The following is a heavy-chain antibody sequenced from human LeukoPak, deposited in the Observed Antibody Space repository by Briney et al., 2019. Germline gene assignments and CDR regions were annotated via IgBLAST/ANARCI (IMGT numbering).Heavy chain of an antibody. J-gene: IGHJ4*02. CDR3: ARGSGAAAGFNFRGYPLDY. CDR2: IYTSGST. D-gene: IGHD6-13*01. V-gene: IGHV4-4*07. Sequence: PSETLSLTCTVSGGSISSYYWSWIRQPAGKGLEWIGRIYTSGSTNYNPSLKSRVTMSVDTSKNQFSLKLSSVTAADTAVYYCARGSGAAAGFNFRGYPLDYWGQGTLVTVSS. CDR1: GGSISSYY.